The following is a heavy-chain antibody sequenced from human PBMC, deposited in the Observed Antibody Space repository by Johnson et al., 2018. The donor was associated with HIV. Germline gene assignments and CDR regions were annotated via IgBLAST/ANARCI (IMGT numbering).Heavy chain of an antibody. J-gene: IGHJ3*02. CDR3: ASLSSSLFGAFDI. Sequence: VQLVESGGGVVQPGRSLRLSCAASGFTFSSYAMHWVRQAPGKGLEWVAVISYDGSNKYYADSVKGRFTISRDNSKNTLYLQMNSLRAEDTAVYYCASLSSSLFGAFDIWGQGTMVTVS. V-gene: IGHV3-30*14. CDR1: GFTFSSYA. D-gene: IGHD6-13*01. CDR2: ISYDGSNK.